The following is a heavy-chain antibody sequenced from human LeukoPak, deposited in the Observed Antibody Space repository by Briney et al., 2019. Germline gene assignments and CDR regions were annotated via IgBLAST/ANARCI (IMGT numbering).Heavy chain of an antibody. CDR2: ISSSSSYI. CDR3: ARDLGYSNIFDY. V-gene: IGHV3-21*01. CDR1: GFTFSSYS. J-gene: IGHJ4*02. D-gene: IGHD4-11*01. Sequence: MAGGSLRLSCAASGFTFSSYSMNWVRQAPGKGLEWVSSISSSSSYIYYADSVKGRFTISRDNAKNSLYLQMNSLRAEDTAVYYCARDLGYSNIFDYWGQGTLVTVSS.